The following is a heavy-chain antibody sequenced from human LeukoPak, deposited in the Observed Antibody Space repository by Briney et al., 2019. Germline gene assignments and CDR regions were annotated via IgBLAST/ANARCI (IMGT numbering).Heavy chain of an antibody. J-gene: IGHJ3*02. V-gene: IGHV4-34*01. CDR3: ASTPGLHAFDI. Sequence: SETLSLTCAMYGGSFSGYYWSWIRQPPGKGLEWIGQINHSGSTYYNPSLKSRVTMSVDTSKNQFSLKLSSVTAADTAVYYCASTPGLHAFDIWGQGTMVTVSS. D-gene: IGHD3-10*01. CDR2: INHSGST. CDR1: GGSFSGYY.